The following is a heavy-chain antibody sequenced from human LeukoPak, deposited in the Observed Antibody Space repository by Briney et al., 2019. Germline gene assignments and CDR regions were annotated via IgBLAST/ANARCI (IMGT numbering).Heavy chain of an antibody. Sequence: GGSLRLSCAASGFTFDDYAMHWVRQAPGKGLEWVSLISGDGVSTYYGDFVKGRFTISRDNSKNYLYLQMNSLRTEDTALYYCAKSLPPEWLLSEFDYWGQGTLVTVSS. CDR1: GFTFDDYA. D-gene: IGHD3-3*01. J-gene: IGHJ4*02. CDR2: ISGDGVST. V-gene: IGHV3-43*02. CDR3: AKSLPPEWLLSEFDY.